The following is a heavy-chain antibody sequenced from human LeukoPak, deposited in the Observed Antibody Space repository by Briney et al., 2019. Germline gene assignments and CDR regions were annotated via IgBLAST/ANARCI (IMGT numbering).Heavy chain of an antibody. CDR3: ASDPVAPAVDFDY. CDR1: VYTFTGYY. CDR2: INPNSGGT. Sequence: GASVKVSCKGSVYTFTGYYIHWERQAPGHGLEWMGWINPNSGGTNYGQKFQGRVTMTRDTSISTAYMELSRLRSDDTAVYYCASDPVAPAVDFDYWGQGTLVTVSS. J-gene: IGHJ4*02. V-gene: IGHV1-2*02. D-gene: IGHD2-2*01.